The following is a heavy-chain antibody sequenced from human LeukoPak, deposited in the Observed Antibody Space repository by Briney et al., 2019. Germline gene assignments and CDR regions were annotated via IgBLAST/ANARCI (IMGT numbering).Heavy chain of an antibody. CDR3: AREGSSSSWYAVSWFDP. J-gene: IGHJ5*02. V-gene: IGHV3-48*03. Sequence: GGSLRLSCAASGFTFDDYGMSWVRQAPGKGLEWVSYISSSGSTIYYADSVKGRFTISRDNAKNSLYLQMNSLRAEDTAVYYSAREGSSSSWYAVSWFDPWGQGTLVTVSS. CDR1: GFTFDDYG. CDR2: ISSSGSTI. D-gene: IGHD6-13*01.